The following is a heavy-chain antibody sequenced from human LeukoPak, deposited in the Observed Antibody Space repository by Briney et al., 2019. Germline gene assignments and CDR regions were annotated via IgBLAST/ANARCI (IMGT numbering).Heavy chain of an antibody. CDR2: IIPILGIA. CDR1: GGTFSSYA. J-gene: IGHJ4*02. D-gene: IGHD6-13*01. Sequence: SVKVSCKASGGTFSSYANSWVRQAPGQGLGWMGRIIPILGIANYAQKFQGRVTITADKSTSTAYMELSSLRSEDTAVYYCASPLGYSSSWYLTGGWGQGTLVTVSS. CDR3: ASPLGYSSSWYLTGG. V-gene: IGHV1-69*04.